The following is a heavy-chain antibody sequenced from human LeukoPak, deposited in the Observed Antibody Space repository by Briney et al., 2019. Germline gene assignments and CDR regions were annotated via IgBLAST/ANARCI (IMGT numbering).Heavy chain of an antibody. CDR2: ISDSGNT. D-gene: IGHD2-21*01. Sequence: GGSLRLSCAASGFTLSSYAMSWVRQAPGKGLEWVSAISDSGNTYHADSVKGRFTISRDSSKNTLFLQMSRLRPEDAAVYYCAKAPVTTCRGAYCYPFDYWGQGTLVTVSS. V-gene: IGHV3-23*01. CDR1: GFTLSSYA. CDR3: AKAPVTTCRGAYCYPFDY. J-gene: IGHJ4*02.